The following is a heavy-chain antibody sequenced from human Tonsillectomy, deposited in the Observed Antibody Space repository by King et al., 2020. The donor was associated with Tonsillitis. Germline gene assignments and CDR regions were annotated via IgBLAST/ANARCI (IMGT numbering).Heavy chain of an antibody. Sequence: VQLVESGGGLVQPGGSLXLSCAASGFTFSSYAMSWVRQAPGKGLEWVSAISGSGGSTYYADSVKGRFTIPIDNSKNTLYLEMSSLRAEDTAVYYCAKDIAVAGIHRFDLWGQGTLVTVSS. CDR3: AKDIAVAGIHRFDL. D-gene: IGHD6-19*01. V-gene: IGHV3-23*04. CDR2: ISGSGGST. J-gene: IGHJ4*02. CDR1: GFTFSSYA.